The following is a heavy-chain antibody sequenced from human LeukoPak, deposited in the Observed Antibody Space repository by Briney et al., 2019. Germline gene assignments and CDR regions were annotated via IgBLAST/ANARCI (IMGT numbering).Heavy chain of an antibody. CDR2: IYYSGST. CDR1: GGSISSSSYY. Sequence: SETLSLTCTVSGGSISSSSYYWGWIRQHPGKGLEWIGYIYYSGSTYYNPSLKSRVTISVDTSKNQFSLRLSSVTAADTAVYYCANNRGYYDSSAVQFDYWGQGTLVTVSS. J-gene: IGHJ4*02. CDR3: ANNRGYYDSSAVQFDY. D-gene: IGHD3-22*01. V-gene: IGHV4-31*03.